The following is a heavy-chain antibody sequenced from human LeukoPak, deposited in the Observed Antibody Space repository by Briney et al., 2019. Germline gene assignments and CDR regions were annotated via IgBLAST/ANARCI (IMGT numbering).Heavy chain of an antibody. V-gene: IGHV4-59*02. CDR3: ARDGSINGEFDY. CDR2: IYYSGNT. D-gene: IGHD3-10*01. J-gene: IGHJ4*02. Sequence: PSETLSLTCTDSGGSVSTYYWSWIRQPPGKGLEWIGYIYYSGNTNYNPSLKSRVTISVDTSKSQFSLKLSSVTAADTAVYYCARDGSINGEFDYWGQGTLVTVSS. CDR1: GGSVSTYY.